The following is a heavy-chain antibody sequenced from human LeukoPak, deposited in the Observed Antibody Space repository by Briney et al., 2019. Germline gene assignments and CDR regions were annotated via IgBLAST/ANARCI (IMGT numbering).Heavy chain of an antibody. Sequence: GGSLTLSCVASGFSVNNKYMSWVRQAPGKGLEWIAAVETAKGTVYAESVKDRFTISRDNSKNTLYLEMNSLRAEDTAVYYCARVGCSSTRCMDVWGKGTTVTVSS. J-gene: IGHJ6*03. CDR2: VETAKGT. CDR3: ARVGCSSTRCMDV. V-gene: IGHV3-66*01. D-gene: IGHD2-2*01. CDR1: GFSVNNKY.